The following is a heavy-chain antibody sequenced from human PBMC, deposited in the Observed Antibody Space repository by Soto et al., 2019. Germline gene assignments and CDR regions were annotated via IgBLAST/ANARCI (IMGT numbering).Heavy chain of an antibody. CDR1: GGSIISCGYY. D-gene: IGHD4-17*01. Sequence: SETLSLTCTVSGGSIISCGYYWSWIRQHPGKGLEWIGYIYYSGSTYYNPSLKSRVTISVDTSKNQFSLKLSSVTAADTAVYYCASRYGDYGGVDYWGQGTLVTVSS. V-gene: IGHV4-31*03. CDR3: ASRYGDYGGVDY. J-gene: IGHJ4*02. CDR2: IYYSGST.